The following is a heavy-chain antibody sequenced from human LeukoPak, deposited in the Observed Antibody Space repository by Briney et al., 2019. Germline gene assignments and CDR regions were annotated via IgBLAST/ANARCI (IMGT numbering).Heavy chain of an antibody. CDR2: ISGSGGST. V-gene: IGHV3-23*01. Sequence: GGSLRLSCAASGFTFSSYAMSWVRQAPGKGLEWVSAISGSGGSTYYADSVKGRFTISRDNSKNTLYLQMNSLRAEDTAVYYCAKVFRGYSYGYYAFDIWGQGTMVTVSS. J-gene: IGHJ3*02. CDR1: GFTFSSYA. D-gene: IGHD5-18*01. CDR3: AKVFRGYSYGYYAFDI.